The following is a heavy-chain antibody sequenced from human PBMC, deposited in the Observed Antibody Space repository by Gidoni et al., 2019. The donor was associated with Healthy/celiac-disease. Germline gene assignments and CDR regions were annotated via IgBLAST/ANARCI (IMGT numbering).Heavy chain of an antibody. CDR1: GFTFRSYW. Sequence: EVQLVESGGGLVQPGGSLRLSCAASGFTFRSYWMSWVRQAPGKGLEWVANIKQDGSGKYYVDSVKGRFTISRDNAKNSLYLQMNSLRAEDTAVYYCARDLRSYGSSDAFDIWGQGTMVTVSS. V-gene: IGHV3-7*03. CDR2: IKQDGSGK. J-gene: IGHJ3*02. D-gene: IGHD5-18*01. CDR3: ARDLRSYGSSDAFDI.